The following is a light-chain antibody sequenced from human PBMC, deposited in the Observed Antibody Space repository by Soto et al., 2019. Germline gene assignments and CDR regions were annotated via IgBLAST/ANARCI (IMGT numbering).Light chain of an antibody. J-gene: IGKJ1*01. CDR2: DGT. V-gene: IGKV1-39*01. Sequence: DIQMTQSPSSLSASVGDRVTMTCRASQSIGDYLNWYRQKPGKAPELLVYDGTSLQSGVPSRFSATQSGTDYFTLAISGLQPEDFATYYCQQSYRTPQTFGQGT. CDR1: QSIGDY. CDR3: QQSYRTPQT.